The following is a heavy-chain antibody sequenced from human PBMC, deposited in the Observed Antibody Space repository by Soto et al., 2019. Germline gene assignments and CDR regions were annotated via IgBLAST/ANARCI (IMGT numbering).Heavy chain of an antibody. CDR1: GGSISSYY. CDR3: ARVRGDGSTSRWFDP. CDR2: IYYSGST. Sequence: SETLSLTCTVSGGSISSYYWSWIRQPPGKGLEWIGYIYYSGSTNYNPSLKSRVTISVDTSKNQFSLKLSSVTAADTAVYYCARVRGDGSTSRWFDPWGQGTLVTVSS. J-gene: IGHJ5*02. D-gene: IGHD3-10*01. V-gene: IGHV4-59*01.